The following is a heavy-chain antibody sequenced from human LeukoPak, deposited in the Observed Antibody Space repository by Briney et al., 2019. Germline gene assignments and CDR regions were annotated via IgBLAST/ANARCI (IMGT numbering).Heavy chain of an antibody. CDR1: GGTFSSYA. CDR3: AKDRCSSSTCREAFEI. CDR2: IIPIFGTA. J-gene: IGHJ3*02. V-gene: IGHV1-69*13. Sequence: RASVKVSCKASGGTFSSYAISWVRQAPGQGLEWMGGIIPIFGTANYAQKFQGRVTITADESTSTAYMELSSLRSEDTAVYYCAKDRCSSSTCREAFEIWGQGTLVTVSS. D-gene: IGHD2-2*01.